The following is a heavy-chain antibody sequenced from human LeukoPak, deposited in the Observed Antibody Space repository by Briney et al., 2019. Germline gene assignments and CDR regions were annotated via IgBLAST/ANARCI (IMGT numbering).Heavy chain of an antibody. CDR1: GYSFTSYW. Sequence: GVSLKISCKGSGYSFTSYWIGWVRQMPGKGLEWMGIIYPGDSDTRYSPSFQGQVTISADKSISTAYLQWSSLKASDTAMYYCARRSAYDFWSGYYLDYWGQGTLVTVSS. V-gene: IGHV5-51*01. CDR2: IYPGDSDT. D-gene: IGHD3-3*01. J-gene: IGHJ4*02. CDR3: ARRSAYDFWSGYYLDY.